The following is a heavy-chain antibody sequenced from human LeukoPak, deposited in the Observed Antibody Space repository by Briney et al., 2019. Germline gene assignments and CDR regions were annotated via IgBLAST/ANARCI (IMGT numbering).Heavy chain of an antibody. Sequence: PSETLSLTCAVSGGSVSHSNWWTWVRQSPGKGLEWIGEVHPSEGSNYNPSLKSRVTISLDKSKNQFSLELNSVTAADTAIYYCATYYDRSGYKFDYWGQGTLVTVSS. D-gene: IGHD3-22*01. CDR3: ATYYDRSGYKFDY. J-gene: IGHJ4*02. CDR2: VHPSEGS. V-gene: IGHV4-4*02. CDR1: GGSVSHSNW.